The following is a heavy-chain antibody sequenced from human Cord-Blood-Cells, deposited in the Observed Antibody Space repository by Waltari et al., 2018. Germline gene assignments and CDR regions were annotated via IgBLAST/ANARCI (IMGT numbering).Heavy chain of an antibody. J-gene: IGHJ4*02. CDR1: GYTSTICG. V-gene: IGHV1-18*01. D-gene: IGHD2-15*01. CDR3: ARQPYCSGGSCYSDY. Sequence: QVQLLQSGAAVKKPGASVKVLCEAPGYTSTICGSRWVMPAPGQGLAWLGWISAYNGNTNNAQKLQGRVTITTDTATSTAYMELRSLRSDDKAVYYCARQPYCSGGSCYSDYWGQGTLVTVSS. CDR2: ISAYNGNT.